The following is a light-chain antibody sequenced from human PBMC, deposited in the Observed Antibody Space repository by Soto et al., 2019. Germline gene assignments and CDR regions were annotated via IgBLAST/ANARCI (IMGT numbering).Light chain of an antibody. CDR1: RSNIETND. V-gene: IGLV1-47*01. CDR2: MST. Sequence: QSALTQPPSASGTPGQRVTISCSGSRSNIETNDVYWYQQLPGTAPKLLIYMSTRRPSGVPDRFSGSKSGASASLVIGGLRSEDELDYYCAAWDDSLNIWVFGGGTKLTV. J-gene: IGLJ3*02. CDR3: AAWDDSLNIWV.